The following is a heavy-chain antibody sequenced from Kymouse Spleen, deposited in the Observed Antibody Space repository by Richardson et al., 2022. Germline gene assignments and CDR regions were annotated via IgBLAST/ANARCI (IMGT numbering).Heavy chain of an antibody. J-gene: IGHJ6*02. CDR2: IGTAGDT. D-gene: IGHD6-19*01. Sequence: EVQLVESGGGLVQPGGSLRLSCAASGFTFSSYDMHWVRQATGKGLEWVSAIGTAGDTYYPGSVKGRFTISRENAKNSLYLQMNSLRAGDTAVYYCARGGAVAGTNYYYYGMDVWGQGTTVTVSS. CDR1: GFTFSSYD. V-gene: IGHV3-13*01. CDR3: ARGGAVAGTNYYYYGMDV.